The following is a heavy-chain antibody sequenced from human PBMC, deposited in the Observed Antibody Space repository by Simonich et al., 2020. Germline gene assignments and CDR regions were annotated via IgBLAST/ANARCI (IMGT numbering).Heavy chain of an antibody. CDR3: ARVRFEAFDI. J-gene: IGHJ3*02. CDR1: GYTFTGYY. Sequence: QVQLVQSGAEVKKPGASVKVSCKASGYTFTGYYMHWVRQAPGQGLGWMRRTNPNSGGTNYAQRFQGRVTMTRDTSISAAYMELSRLRSDDTAVYYCARVRFEAFDIWGQGTMVTVSS. V-gene: IGHV1-2*02. CDR2: TNPNSGGT.